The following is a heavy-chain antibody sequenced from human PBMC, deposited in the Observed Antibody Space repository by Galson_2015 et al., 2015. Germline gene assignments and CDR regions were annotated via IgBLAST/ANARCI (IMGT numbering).Heavy chain of an antibody. D-gene: IGHD2-21*02. CDR1: GFTFSSYS. Sequence: SLRLSCAASGFTFSSYSMNWVRQAPGKGLEWVSSISSSGSYIYYADSVKGRFTISRDNAKNSLYLQMNSLRAEDTAVYYCARVVTAMGTDYWGQGTLVTVST. CDR3: ARVVTAMGTDY. V-gene: IGHV3-21*01. CDR2: ISSSGSYI. J-gene: IGHJ4*02.